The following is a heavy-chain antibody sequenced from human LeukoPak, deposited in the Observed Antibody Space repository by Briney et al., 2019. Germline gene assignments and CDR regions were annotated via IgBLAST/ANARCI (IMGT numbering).Heavy chain of an antibody. CDR2: IYYTGKI. Sequence: SETLSLTCAVSGGSINSHYWGWIRQPPGKGLQWIGDIYYTGKINYNPSLKSRVTITLDTSKDHLSLNLTSVLAADTAIYYCVRRDPGWNYFDYWGQGILVTVSS. CDR3: VRRDPGWNYFDY. D-gene: IGHD6-19*01. J-gene: IGHJ4*02. CDR1: GGSINSHY. V-gene: IGHV4-59*08.